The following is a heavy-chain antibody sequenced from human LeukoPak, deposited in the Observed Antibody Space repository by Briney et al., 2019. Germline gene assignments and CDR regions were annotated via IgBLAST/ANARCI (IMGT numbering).Heavy chain of an antibody. D-gene: IGHD3-10*01. CDR2: IYHSGST. J-gene: IGHJ4*02. CDR1: GGSISSGGYS. V-gene: IGHV4-30-2*01. Sequence: SSETLSLTCAVSGGSISSGGYSWSWIRQPPGKGLEWIGYIYHSGSTYYNPSLKSRVTISVDRSKNQFSLKLSSVTAADTAVYYCASSNYYGSGTAAVWGQGTLVTASS. CDR3: ASSNYYGSGTAAV.